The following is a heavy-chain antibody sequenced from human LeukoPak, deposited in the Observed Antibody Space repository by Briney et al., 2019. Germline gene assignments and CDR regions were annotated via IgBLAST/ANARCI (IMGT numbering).Heavy chain of an antibody. CDR2: IYHSGST. J-gene: IGHJ6*03. CDR3: ARLGLAYYMDV. V-gene: IGHV4-38-2*01. Sequence: SETLSLTCAGSGYSISSGYYWGWIRQPPGKGLEWIGSIYHSGSTYYNPSLKSRVTISVDTSKNQFSLKLSSVTAADTAVYYCARLGLAYYMDVWGKGTTVTVSS. CDR1: GYSISSGYY. D-gene: IGHD7-27*01.